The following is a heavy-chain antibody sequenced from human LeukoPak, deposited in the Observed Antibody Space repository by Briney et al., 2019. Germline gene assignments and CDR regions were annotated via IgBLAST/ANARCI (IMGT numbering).Heavy chain of an antibody. CDR3: ARIRCETAIYGMDV. V-gene: IGHV4-59*01. D-gene: IGHD5-18*01. CDR2: IYYSGST. Sequence: SETLSLTCTVSGGSISSYYWSWIRQPPGKGLEWIGYIYYSGSTNYNPSLKSRVTISVDTSKNQFSLKLSSVTAADTAVYYCARIRCETAIYGMDVWGQGTTVTVS. CDR1: GGSISSYY. J-gene: IGHJ6*02.